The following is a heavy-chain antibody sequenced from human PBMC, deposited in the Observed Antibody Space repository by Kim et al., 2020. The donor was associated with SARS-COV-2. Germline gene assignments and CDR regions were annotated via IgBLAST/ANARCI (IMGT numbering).Heavy chain of an antibody. Sequence: GGSLRLSCAASGFTFDDYAMHWVRQAPGKGLEWVSGISWNSGSIGYADSVKGRFTISRDNAKNSLYLQMNSLRAEDTALYYCAKALNYAALFDPWGQGTLVTVSS. J-gene: IGHJ5*02. V-gene: IGHV3-9*01. CDR2: ISWNSGSI. CDR3: AKALNYAALFDP. D-gene: IGHD2-2*01. CDR1: GFTFDDYA.